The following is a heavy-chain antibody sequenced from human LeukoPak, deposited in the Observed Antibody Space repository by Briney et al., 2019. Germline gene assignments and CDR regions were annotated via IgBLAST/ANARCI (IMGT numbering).Heavy chain of an antibody. V-gene: IGHV1-3*01. Sequence: ASVMVSCKASGYSFTSYAMHWVRQAPGQRLEWMGWINAGNGYTKYSQKFQGRVTITRDTSASTAYMELSSLRSEDTAVYYCARGPGYSSGFNWFDPWGQGTLVTVSS. CDR3: ARGPGYSSGFNWFDP. CDR2: INAGNGYT. D-gene: IGHD6-19*01. J-gene: IGHJ5*02. CDR1: GYSFTSYA.